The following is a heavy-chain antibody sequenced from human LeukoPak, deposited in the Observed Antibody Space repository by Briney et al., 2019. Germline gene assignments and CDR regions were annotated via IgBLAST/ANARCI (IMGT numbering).Heavy chain of an antibody. CDR1: GFTFSSYG. V-gene: IGHV3-33*01. Sequence: GGSLRLSCAASGFTFSSYGMHWVRQAPGKGPEWVAVIWYDGSNKYYADSVKGRFTISRDNSKNTLYLQMNSLRAEDTAVYYCARNKDYYYYGMDVWGQGTTVTVSS. J-gene: IGHJ6*02. CDR2: IWYDGSNK. CDR3: ARNKDYYYYGMDV.